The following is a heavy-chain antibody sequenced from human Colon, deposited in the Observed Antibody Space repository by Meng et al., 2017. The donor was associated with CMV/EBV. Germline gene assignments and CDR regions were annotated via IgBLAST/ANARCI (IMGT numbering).Heavy chain of an antibody. J-gene: IGHJ4*02. D-gene: IGHD1-26*01. Sequence: VLLQRWRPVLFKPSETLSRTCAGYGGSFSYYFWPWIRQPPGKGLEWIGEIYHSQLNYNPSLKSRVTISRDTSKNQFSLKLSSVTAADTAVYYCATGSSQAWELLHYWGQGTLVTVSS. CDR2: IYHSQL. CDR1: GGSFSYYF. V-gene: IGHV4-34*02. CDR3: ATGSSQAWELLHY.